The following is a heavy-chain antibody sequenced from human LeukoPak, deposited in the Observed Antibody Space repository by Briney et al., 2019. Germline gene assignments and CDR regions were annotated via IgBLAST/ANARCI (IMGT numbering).Heavy chain of an antibody. V-gene: IGHV3-23*01. D-gene: IGHD2-15*01. Sequence: AGVSLRLSCAASGFIFSNYAMTWVRQAPGKGLEWVSTISGSDDSTFYADSVRGRFTISRDNSKNTLYLQMNSLRAEDTAVYYCAKSRSGGGSCYNYWGQGTLVTVSS. CDR2: ISGSDDST. CDR3: AKSRSGGGSCYNY. J-gene: IGHJ4*02. CDR1: GFIFSNYA.